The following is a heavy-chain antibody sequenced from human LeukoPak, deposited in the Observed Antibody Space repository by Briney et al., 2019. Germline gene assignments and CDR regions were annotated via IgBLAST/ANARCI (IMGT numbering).Heavy chain of an antibody. Sequence: GGSLRLSCAASGFTFSTYSMNWVRQAPGKGLEWVSFISTSSSYIYYADSVKGRFTISRDNSKNSLYLQMNSLRAEDTAVYYCARDVGKAYFDYWGQGTLVTVSS. D-gene: IGHD2-15*01. CDR1: GFTFSTYS. J-gene: IGHJ4*02. CDR3: ARDVGKAYFDY. V-gene: IGHV3-21*01. CDR2: ISTSSSYI.